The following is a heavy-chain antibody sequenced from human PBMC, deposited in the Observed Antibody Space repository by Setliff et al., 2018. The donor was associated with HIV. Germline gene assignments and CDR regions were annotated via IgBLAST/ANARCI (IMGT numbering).Heavy chain of an antibody. CDR1: GVSISRYY. J-gene: IGHJ3*02. Sequence: SETLPLTCTVSGVSISRYYWNWIRQPPGKGLEWIGYFSFSADNKYNPSLQSRVAISGDTSKNQFSLTLNSLTAADTALYYCARAFRPNDAFDTWGQGTMVTVSS. V-gene: IGHV4-59*01. CDR3: ARAFRPNDAFDT. CDR2: FSFSADN.